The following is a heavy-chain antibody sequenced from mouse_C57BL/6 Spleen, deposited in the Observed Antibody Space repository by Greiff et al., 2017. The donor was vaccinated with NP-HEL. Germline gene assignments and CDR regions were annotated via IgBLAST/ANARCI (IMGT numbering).Heavy chain of an antibody. Sequence: VQLQQPGAELVRPGTSVKLSCKASGYTFTSYWMHWVKQRPGQGLEWIGVIDPSDSYTNYNQKFKGKATLTVDTSSSTAYMQLSSLTSEDSAVYYCARTGDYWYFDVWGTGTTVTVSS. CDR2: IDPSDSYT. CDR3: ARTGDYWYFDV. J-gene: IGHJ1*03. V-gene: IGHV1-59*01. CDR1: GYTFTSYW.